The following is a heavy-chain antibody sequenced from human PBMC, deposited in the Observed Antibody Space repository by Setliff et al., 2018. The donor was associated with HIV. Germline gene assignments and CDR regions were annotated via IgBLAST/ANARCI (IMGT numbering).Heavy chain of an antibody. CDR3: ARENYYDQKGAFDI. D-gene: IGHD3-22*01. J-gene: IGHJ3*02. CDR2: ISYSGNT. CDR1: GGSISSSHW. Sequence: SETLSLTCAVSGGSISSSHWWSWVRQSPGKGLEWIGSISYSGNTYYNPSLKNRVTISVDTSKNQFSLKLRSVTAADTAVYYCARENYYDQKGAFDIWGQGTMVTVSS. V-gene: IGHV4-4*02.